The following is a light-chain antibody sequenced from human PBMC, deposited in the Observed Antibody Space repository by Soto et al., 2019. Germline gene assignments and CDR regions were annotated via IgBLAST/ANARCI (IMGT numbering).Light chain of an antibody. CDR2: DAS. Sequence: DIQMTQSPSTLSASVGDRVTITCRASQSISSWLAWYQQKPGKAPKLLIYDASSLESGVPSRFSGSGSGTDFTLTINRLQPDDFATYYCQQYNSLPWTFGQGTKVDI. J-gene: IGKJ1*01. CDR3: QQYNSLPWT. CDR1: QSISSW. V-gene: IGKV1-5*01.